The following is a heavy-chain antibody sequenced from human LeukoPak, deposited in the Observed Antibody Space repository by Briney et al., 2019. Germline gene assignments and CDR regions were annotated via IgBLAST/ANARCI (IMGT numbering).Heavy chain of an antibody. CDR2: TYYRSKWYN. Sequence: SQTLSLTCAISGDSVSSNSAAWNWIRPSPSRGLEWLGRTYYRSKWYNDYAVSVKSRITINPDTSKNRFSLQLNSVTPEDTAVYYCARDPHAVQLPSYYYYMDVWGKGTTVTVSS. CDR3: ARDPHAVQLPSYYYYMDV. D-gene: IGHD5-18*01. V-gene: IGHV6-1*01. CDR1: GDSVSSNSAA. J-gene: IGHJ6*03.